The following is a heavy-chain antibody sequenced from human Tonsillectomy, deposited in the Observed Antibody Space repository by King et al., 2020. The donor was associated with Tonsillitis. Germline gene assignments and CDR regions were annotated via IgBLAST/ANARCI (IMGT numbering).Heavy chain of an antibody. J-gene: IGHJ3*02. Sequence: QLVQSGAEVKKPGSSVKVSCEASGGTFSNYAFSWVRQAPGQGLEWIGGILPIFGTKNYAYKFQGRVTITADEPTSTVSMELSSLRSEDTALYYCARHSERYYYDSAGTKRGNAFDIWGQGTLVTVSS. CDR2: ILPIFGTK. V-gene: IGHV1-69*01. D-gene: IGHD3-22*01. CDR3: ARHSERYYYDSAGTKRGNAFDI. CDR1: GGTFSNYA.